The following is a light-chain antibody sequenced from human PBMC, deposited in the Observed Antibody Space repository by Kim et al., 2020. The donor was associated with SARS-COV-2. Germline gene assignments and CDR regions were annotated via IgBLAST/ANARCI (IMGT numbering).Light chain of an antibody. CDR3: QVWDSSSDHRV. V-gene: IGLV3-21*04. CDR1: NIGSKS. J-gene: IGLJ3*02. Sequence: APGNTARITCGGNNIGSKSVHWYQQKPGQAPVLVIHYDRDRPSGIPERFSGSNSGNTATLTISRVEAGDEADYYCQVWDSSSDHRVFGGGTQLTVL. CDR2: YDR.